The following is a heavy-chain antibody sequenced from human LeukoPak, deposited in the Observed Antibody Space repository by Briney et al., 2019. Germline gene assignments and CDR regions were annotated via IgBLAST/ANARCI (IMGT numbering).Heavy chain of an antibody. CDR3: ARALWYMTTVTYNWFDP. CDR1: GGTFSSYT. Sequence: SVKVSCKASGGTFSSYTISWVRQAPGQGLEWMGRIIPILGTANYHQKFQGRVTITADKSTSTAYLGLSSLRSADTAVYYCARALWYMTTVTYNWFDPWGQGTMVTVSS. D-gene: IGHD4-11*01. CDR2: IIPILGTA. J-gene: IGHJ5*02. V-gene: IGHV1-69*08.